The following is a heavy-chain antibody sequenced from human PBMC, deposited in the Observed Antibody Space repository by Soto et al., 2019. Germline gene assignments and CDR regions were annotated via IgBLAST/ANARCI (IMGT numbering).Heavy chain of an antibody. J-gene: IGHJ6*02. CDR1: GYTFTSYG. CDR3: AYFSIAAADPYGIAG. CDR2: ISAYNGNT. V-gene: IGHV1-18*01. D-gene: IGHD6-13*01. Sequence: QVQLVQSGAEVKKPGASVKVSCKASGYTFTSYGISWVRQAPGQGLEWMGWISAYNGNTNYAKKHQGRVTMTTDTSTSTAYMELRSLRSDDTAGYDWAYFSIAAADPYGIAGWGQGTTVTVSS.